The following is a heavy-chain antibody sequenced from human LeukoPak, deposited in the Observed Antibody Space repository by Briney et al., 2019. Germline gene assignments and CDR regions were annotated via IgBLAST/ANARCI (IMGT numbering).Heavy chain of an antibody. CDR3: ATYRQVLLPFES. CDR2: ISNSGGTT. D-gene: IGHD2-8*02. Sequence: GGSLRLSCAASGFTFSSYAMSWVRQAPGKGLEWVSTISNSGGTTYYADSVKGRFTISRDDSENTLYLQMNSLRAEDTAIYYCATYRQVLLPFESWGQGTLVTVSS. V-gene: IGHV3-23*01. CDR1: GFTFSSYA. J-gene: IGHJ4*02.